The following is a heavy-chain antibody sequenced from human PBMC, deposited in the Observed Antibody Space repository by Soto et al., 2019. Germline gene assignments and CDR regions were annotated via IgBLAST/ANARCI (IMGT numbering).Heavy chain of an antibody. D-gene: IGHD4-4*01. J-gene: IGHJ2*01. CDR1: GFTFSSYA. V-gene: IGHV3-30-3*01. Sequence: QVQLVESGGGVVQPGRSLRLSCAASGFTFSSYAMHWVRQAPGKGLEWGAVISYDGSNKYYADSVKGRFTISRDNSKNTLYLQMNSLRAGDTAVYYCARPLWRNDYNWGYFDLWGRGTLVTVSS. CDR3: ARPLWRNDYNWGYFDL. CDR2: ISYDGSNK.